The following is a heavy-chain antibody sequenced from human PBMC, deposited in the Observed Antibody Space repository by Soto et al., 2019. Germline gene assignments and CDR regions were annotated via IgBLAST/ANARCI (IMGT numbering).Heavy chain of an antibody. Sequence: SVKVSCKASGGTFSSYAISWVRQAPGQGLEWMGGIIPIFGTANYAQKFRGRVTITADKSTSTAYMELSSLRSEDTAVYYCARKEYSSWAGWFDPWGQGTLVTVSS. CDR1: GGTFSSYA. CDR3: ARKEYSSWAGWFDP. V-gene: IGHV1-69*06. D-gene: IGHD6-6*01. CDR2: IIPIFGTA. J-gene: IGHJ5*02.